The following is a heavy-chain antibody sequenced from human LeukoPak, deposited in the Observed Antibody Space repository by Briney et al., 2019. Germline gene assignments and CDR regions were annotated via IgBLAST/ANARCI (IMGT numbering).Heavy chain of an antibody. Sequence: SETLSLTCTVSGGSISSYYWSWIRQPPGKGLEWIGYIYYSGSTNYNPSLKSRVTISVDTSKNQFSLKLSSVTAADTAVCYCAREGSITMVRGVNWFDPWGQGTLVTVSS. CDR3: AREGSITMVRGVNWFDP. J-gene: IGHJ5*02. CDR1: GGSISSYY. V-gene: IGHV4-59*01. CDR2: IYYSGST. D-gene: IGHD3-10*01.